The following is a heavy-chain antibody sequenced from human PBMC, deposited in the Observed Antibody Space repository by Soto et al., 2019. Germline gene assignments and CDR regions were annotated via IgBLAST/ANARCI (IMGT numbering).Heavy chain of an antibody. J-gene: IGHJ5*02. D-gene: IGHD6-13*01. Sequence: QVQLQESGPGLVKPSQTLSLTCSVSGGYINSGAYYWGWIRQHPGKGLEWIGYISYTGRTYSNPSLPSRVTIALDMSERPFSLKLTSVTAADTAVYFSARVSATGTRWIDPLGQGTLVTVSP. V-gene: IGHV4-31*03. CDR2: ISYTGRT. CDR3: ARVSATGTRWIDP. CDR1: GGYINSGAYY.